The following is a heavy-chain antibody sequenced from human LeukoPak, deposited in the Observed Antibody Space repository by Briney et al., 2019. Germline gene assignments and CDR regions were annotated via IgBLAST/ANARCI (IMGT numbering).Heavy chain of an antibody. J-gene: IGHJ4*02. Sequence: PGGSLRLSCAASGFTFSSYAMSWVRQAPGKGLEWVSAISGSGGSTYYADSVKGRFTISRDNSKNTLYLQMNSLRAEDTAVCYCAKVSWTVTTQTGLDYWGQGTLVTVSS. CDR2: ISGSGGST. V-gene: IGHV3-23*01. D-gene: IGHD4-17*01. CDR3: AKVSWTVTTQTGLDY. CDR1: GFTFSSYA.